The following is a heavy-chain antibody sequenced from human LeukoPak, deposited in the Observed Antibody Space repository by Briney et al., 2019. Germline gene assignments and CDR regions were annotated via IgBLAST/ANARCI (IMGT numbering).Heavy chain of an antibody. Sequence: ASVKVSCKASGGTFSSYAISWVRQAPGQGLEWMGGIIPIFGTANYAQKFQGRVTITTDESTSTAYMELSSLRSEDTAVYHCASSPPPDTAMVKYYFDYWGQGTLVTVFS. J-gene: IGHJ4*02. D-gene: IGHD5-18*01. V-gene: IGHV1-69*05. CDR1: GGTFSSYA. CDR2: IIPIFGTA. CDR3: ASSPPPDTAMVKYYFDY.